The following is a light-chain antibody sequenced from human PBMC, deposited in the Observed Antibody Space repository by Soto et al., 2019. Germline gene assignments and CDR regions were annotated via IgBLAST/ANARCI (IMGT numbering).Light chain of an antibody. CDR1: SSDVGGYNY. V-gene: IGLV2-11*01. CDR2: DVS. Sequence: QSALTQPRSVSGSPGQSVTISCTGTSSDVGGYNYVSWYQQHPGKAPKLMIHDVSKRPSGVPDRFSGSKSGNTASLAISGLQAEDEAEYYCCSYAGSYTVVLGGGTKLTVL. CDR3: CSYAGSYTVV. J-gene: IGLJ2*01.